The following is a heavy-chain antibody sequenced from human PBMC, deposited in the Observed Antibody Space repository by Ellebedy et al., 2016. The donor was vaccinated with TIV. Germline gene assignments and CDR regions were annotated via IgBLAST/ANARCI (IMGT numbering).Heavy chain of an antibody. V-gene: IGHV4-59*01. J-gene: IGHJ4*02. CDR3: AAYYGGRFDY. D-gene: IGHD4-23*01. CDR2: IYYIGIT. Sequence: MPSETLSLTCHVSGGSISTFYWSWIRQPPGKGLEFIGYIYYIGITNYNPSLESRVAISIDTSENQFSLRLSSVTAADTAVYYCAAYYGGRFDYWGQGTLVTVSS. CDR1: GGSISTFY.